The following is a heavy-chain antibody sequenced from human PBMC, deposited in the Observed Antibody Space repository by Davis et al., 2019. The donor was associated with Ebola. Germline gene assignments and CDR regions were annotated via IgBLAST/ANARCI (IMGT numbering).Heavy chain of an antibody. CDR2: IWYDGSNK. D-gene: IGHD7-27*01. CDR1: GFTFSSYG. J-gene: IGHJ4*02. V-gene: IGHV3-33*01. Sequence: PGGSLRLSCAASGFTFSSYGMHWVRQAPGKGLEWVAVIWYDGSNKYYADSVKGRFTISRDNSKNTLYLQMNSLRAEDTAVYYCARDQLGPFGVGNGWAYWGQGTLVTVSS. CDR3: ARDQLGPFGVGNGWAY.